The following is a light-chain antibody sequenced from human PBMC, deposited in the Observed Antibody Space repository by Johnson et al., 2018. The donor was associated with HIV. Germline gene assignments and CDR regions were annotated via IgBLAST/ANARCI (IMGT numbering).Light chain of an antibody. J-gene: IGLJ1*01. Sequence: QSVLTQPPSVSAAPGQKVTISCSGSSSNIGNNYVSWYQQVPGTAPKLLIYDNNKRPSGIPDRFSGSKSGTSATLGISGLQSEDEADYYCAAWDDSLNGFVFGTGTKVTVL. V-gene: IGLV1-51*01. CDR2: DNN. CDR1: SSNIGNNY. CDR3: AAWDDSLNGFV.